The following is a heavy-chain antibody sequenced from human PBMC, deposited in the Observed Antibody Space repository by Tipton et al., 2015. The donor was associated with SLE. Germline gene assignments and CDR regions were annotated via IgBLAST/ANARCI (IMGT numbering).Heavy chain of an antibody. Sequence: SLRLSCAASGFTFSHYWMHWVRQGPGKGLEWVSSISSSSSYIYYTDSVKGRFTISRDNAKNSLYLQMSSLRAEDTAVYYCARDRGYTGYDPPGYFDYWGRGTLVTVSS. CDR3: ARDRGYTGYDPPGYFDY. J-gene: IGHJ4*02. CDR2: ISSSSSYI. CDR1: GFTFSHYW. D-gene: IGHD5-12*01. V-gene: IGHV3-21*01.